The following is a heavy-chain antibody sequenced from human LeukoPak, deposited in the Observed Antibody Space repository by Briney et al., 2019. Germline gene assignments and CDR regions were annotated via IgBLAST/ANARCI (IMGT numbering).Heavy chain of an antibody. CDR2: INAGNGNT. Sequence: ASVKVSCKASGYTFISYAMNWVRQAPGQRLEWMGWINAGNGNTKYSQKFQGRVTITRDTSASTAYMELSSLRSEDTAVYYCARVTPYYDFDYWGQGTLVTVSS. CDR1: GYTFISYA. D-gene: IGHD3-3*01. CDR3: ARVTPYYDFDY. V-gene: IGHV1-3*01. J-gene: IGHJ4*02.